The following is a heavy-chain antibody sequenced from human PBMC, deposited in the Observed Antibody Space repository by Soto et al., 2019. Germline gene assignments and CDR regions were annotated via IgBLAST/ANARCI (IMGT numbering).Heavy chain of an antibody. V-gene: IGHV4-4*07. CDR2: ISTSGTT. D-gene: IGHD6-19*01. Sequence: SETLSLTCNVSGASISSYFLTWIRQPAGKGLDWIGRISTSGTTNYNPSLKSRVTLSVDTSKNHFSLNLSSVTAADTAVYYCAREAGPDRWFDPWGQGTLVTVSS. J-gene: IGHJ5*02. CDR1: GASISSYF. CDR3: AREAGPDRWFDP.